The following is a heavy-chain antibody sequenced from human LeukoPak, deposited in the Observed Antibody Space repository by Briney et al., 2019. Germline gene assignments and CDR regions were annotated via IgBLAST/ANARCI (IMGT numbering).Heavy chain of an antibody. J-gene: IGHJ3*02. V-gene: IGHV1-46*01. CDR2: INPSGCST. CDR1: GYTFTNYY. Sequence: ASVKVSCKASGYTFTNYYIHWVRQAPGQGLECMGIINPSGCSTSYAQKFQGRVTITADKSTSTAYMELSSLRSEDTAVYYCARDGEAEDAFGIWGQGTMVTVSS. D-gene: IGHD3-10*01. CDR3: ARDGEAEDAFGI.